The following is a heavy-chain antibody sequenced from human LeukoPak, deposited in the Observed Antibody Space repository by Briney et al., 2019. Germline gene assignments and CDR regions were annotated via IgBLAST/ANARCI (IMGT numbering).Heavy chain of an antibody. Sequence: GRSLRLSCAASGFTFSSYAMHWVRQAPGKGLEWVAVISYDGSNKYYADSVKGRFTISRDNSKNALYLQMNSLRAEDTAVYYCARERYYDSSGSIYPDHWGQGTLVTVSS. J-gene: IGHJ5*02. CDR1: GFTFSSYA. V-gene: IGHV3-30*04. CDR2: ISYDGSNK. D-gene: IGHD3-22*01. CDR3: ARERYYDSSGSIYPDH.